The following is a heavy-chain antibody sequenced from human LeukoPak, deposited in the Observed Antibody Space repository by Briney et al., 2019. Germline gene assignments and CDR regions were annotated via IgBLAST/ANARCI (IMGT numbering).Heavy chain of an antibody. D-gene: IGHD4-17*01. V-gene: IGHV1-46*01. CDR3: ARGGQGGAYESPLNYYGLDV. CDR1: GYRFTSYY. J-gene: IGHJ6*02. CDR2: INPSGGST. Sequence: GASVKVSCTASGYRFTSYYMQWVRQAPGQGLEWMGIINPSGGSTNYAQKFQGRVSMTRDTSTSTVYMELSSLRSEDTAVYYCARGGQGGAYESPLNYYGLDVWGQGTTVTVFS.